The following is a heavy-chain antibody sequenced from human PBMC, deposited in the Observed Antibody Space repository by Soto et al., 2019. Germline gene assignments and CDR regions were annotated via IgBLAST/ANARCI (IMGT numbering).Heavy chain of an antibody. CDR1: GYTFTVYY. Sequence: ASVKVSCKASGYTFTVYYMHWVRQAPGQGLEWMGWINPNSGGTNYAQKFQGRVTMTRDTSISTAYMELSRLRSDDTAVYYCARESITIFGVVINYYYGMDVWGQGTTVTVSS. V-gene: IGHV1-2*02. CDR3: ARESITIFGVVINYYYGMDV. J-gene: IGHJ6*02. CDR2: INPNSGGT. D-gene: IGHD3-3*01.